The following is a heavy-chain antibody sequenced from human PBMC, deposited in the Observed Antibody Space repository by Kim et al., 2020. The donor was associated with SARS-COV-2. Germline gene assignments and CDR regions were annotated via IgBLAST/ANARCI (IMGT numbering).Heavy chain of an antibody. D-gene: IGHD3-10*01. J-gene: IGHJ4*02. V-gene: IGHV1-8*01. CDR1: GYTFTSYD. CDR2: MNPNSGNT. CDR3: ARGPYGSGSLDY. Sequence: ASVKVSCKASGYTFTSYDINWVRQATGQGLEWMGWMNPNSGNTGYAQKFQGRVTMTRNTSISTAYMELSSLRSEDTAVYYCARGPYGSGSLDYWGQGTLVTVSS.